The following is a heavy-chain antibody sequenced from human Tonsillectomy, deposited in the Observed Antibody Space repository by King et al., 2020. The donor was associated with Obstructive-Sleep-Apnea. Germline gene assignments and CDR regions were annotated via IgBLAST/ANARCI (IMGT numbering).Heavy chain of an antibody. D-gene: IGHD6-25*01. CDR1: GGSISSYY. CDR2: IYYSGST. Sequence: QVQLQESGPGLVKPSETLSLTCTVSGGSISSYYWSWIRQPPGKGLEWIGYIYYSGSTNYNPSLKSRVTLSVDTSKNQFSLKLSSVTAADTAVYYCARHGSGRPPGRPYYYYGRDVGGQGTTVTVSS. CDR3: ARHGSGRPPGRPYYYYGRDV. V-gene: IGHV4-59*08. J-gene: IGHJ6*02.